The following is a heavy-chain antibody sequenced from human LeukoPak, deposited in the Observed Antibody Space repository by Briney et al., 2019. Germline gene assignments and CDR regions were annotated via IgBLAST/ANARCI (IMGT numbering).Heavy chain of an antibody. Sequence: SETLSLTCTVSGGSISSSSYYWGWIRQPPGKGLEWIGSIYYSGSTYYNPSLKSRVTISIDTSKNEVSLKLSSVTAADTAVYYCARVKRNVDIVSMYYFDYWGQGTLVTVSS. J-gene: IGHJ4*02. D-gene: IGHD5/OR15-5a*01. V-gene: IGHV4-39*07. CDR3: ARVKRNVDIVSMYYFDY. CDR1: GGSISSSSYY. CDR2: IYYSGST.